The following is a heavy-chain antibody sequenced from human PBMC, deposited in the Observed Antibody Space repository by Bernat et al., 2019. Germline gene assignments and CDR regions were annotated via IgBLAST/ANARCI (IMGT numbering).Heavy chain of an antibody. Sequence: EVQLVESGGGVVKPGGSLRLSCAASGFSFSSYSINWVRQAPGKGLEWVAAITSSSSYIYYADSVKGRFTISRDNSRNTLFLQMNSLRAEDTATYYCEKYASANYYYTNWGQGTMVTISS. D-gene: IGHD3-10*01. CDR1: GFSFSSYS. V-gene: IGHV3-21*04. J-gene: IGHJ4*02. CDR3: EKYASANYYYTN. CDR2: ITSSSSYI.